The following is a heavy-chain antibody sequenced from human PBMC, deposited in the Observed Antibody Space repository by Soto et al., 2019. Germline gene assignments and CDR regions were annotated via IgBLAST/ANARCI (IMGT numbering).Heavy chain of an antibody. Sequence: SETLSLTCTVSGGSISSSDYCWGWIRQPPGKGLEWIGSIYYIGSTYSNPSLKSRITISVDTSKNQFSLKLSSVTAADTAVYYCARLGILTGYPSWFDPWGQGILVTVSS. V-gene: IGHV4-39*01. J-gene: IGHJ5*02. D-gene: IGHD3-9*01. CDR3: ARLGILTGYPSWFDP. CDR2: IYYIGST. CDR1: GGSISSSDYC.